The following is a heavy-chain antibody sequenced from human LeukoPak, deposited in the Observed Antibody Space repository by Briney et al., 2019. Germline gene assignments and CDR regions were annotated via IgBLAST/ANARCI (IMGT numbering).Heavy chain of an antibody. CDR3: ARGDYGDYVGY. J-gene: IGHJ4*02. V-gene: IGHV4-34*01. CDR1: GGSFSGYY. D-gene: IGHD4-17*01. Sequence: SETLSLTCAVYGGSFSGYYWSWIRQPPGKGLEWIGEINHSGSTNYNPSLKSRVTISVDTSKSQFSLKLSSVTAADTAVYYCARGDYGDYVGYWGQGTLVTVSS. CDR2: INHSGST.